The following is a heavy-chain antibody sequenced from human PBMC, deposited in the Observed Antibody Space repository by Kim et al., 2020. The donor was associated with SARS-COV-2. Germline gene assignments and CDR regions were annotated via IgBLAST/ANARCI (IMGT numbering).Heavy chain of an antibody. V-gene: IGHV1-69*13. D-gene: IGHD3-10*01. Sequence: SVKVSCKASGGTFSSYAISWVRQAPGQGLEWMGGIIPIFGTANYAQKFQGRVTITADESTSTAYMELSSLRSEDTAVYYCARAVPIGVQGVIITNYFDYWGQGTLVTVSS. CDR1: GGTFSSYA. CDR3: ARAVPIGVQGVIITNYFDY. J-gene: IGHJ4*02. CDR2: IIPIFGTA.